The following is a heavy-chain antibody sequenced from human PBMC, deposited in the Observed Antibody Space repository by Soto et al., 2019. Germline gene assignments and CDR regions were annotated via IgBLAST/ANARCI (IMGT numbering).Heavy chain of an antibody. CDR2: ISPTGVNT. CDR3: VKLTDY. J-gene: IGHJ4*02. Sequence: GGSLRLSCSASGFTFSTYDVHWVRQAPGKGLEFVAGISPTGVNTFYADSVKGRSTISRDNSKNTLYLQMSSLRPDDTAVYYCVKLTDYWGQGALVTVSS. V-gene: IGHV3-64D*06. CDR1: GFTFSTYD. D-gene: IGHD3-9*01.